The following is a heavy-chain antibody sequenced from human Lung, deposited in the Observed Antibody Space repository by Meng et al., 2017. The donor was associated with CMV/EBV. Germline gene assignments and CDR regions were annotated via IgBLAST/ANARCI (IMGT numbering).Heavy chain of an antibody. CDR3: ARGSRDEAFQH. J-gene: IGHJ1*01. CDR1: GGSISSYY. CDR2: IYTSGST. D-gene: IGHD5-24*01. Sequence: QVQLKGSGHGLVKPSEALSVRCTVSGGSISSYYWSWIRQPAGKGLEWIGRIYTSGSTNYNPSLKSRVTMSVDTSKNQFSLKLSSVTAADTAVYYCARGSRDEAFQHWGQGTLVTVSS. V-gene: IGHV4-4*07.